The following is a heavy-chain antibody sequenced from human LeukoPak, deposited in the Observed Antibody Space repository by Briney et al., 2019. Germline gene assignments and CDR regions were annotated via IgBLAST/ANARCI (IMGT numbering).Heavy chain of an antibody. J-gene: IGHJ1*01. V-gene: IGHV1-18*01. CDR1: GYTFTSYG. Sequence: ASVKVSCKASGYTFTSYGVTWVRQAPGQGLEWMGWISAYNGNKKYAQKVQDRVTMTTDTSTSTAYMELRGLISDDTAVYYCARDDYDSSVPIYFQHWGQGTLVTVSS. CDR3: ARDDYDSSVPIYFQH. D-gene: IGHD3-22*01. CDR2: ISAYNGNK.